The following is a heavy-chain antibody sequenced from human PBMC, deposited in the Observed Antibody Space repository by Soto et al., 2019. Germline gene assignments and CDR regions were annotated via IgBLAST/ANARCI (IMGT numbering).Heavy chain of an antibody. CDR3: TTDPLMVRVYGMDV. J-gene: IGHJ6*02. D-gene: IGHD3-10*01. CDR1: GFTFSSAW. CDR2: IKSKTDGGTT. Sequence: ESLRLSGAASGFTFSSAWMSWVRQAPGKGLEWVGRIKSKTDGGTTDYAAPVKGRFTISRDDSKNTLYMQMNSLKTEDTAVYYCTTDPLMVRVYGMDVWGQGTTVIVSS. V-gene: IGHV3-15*01.